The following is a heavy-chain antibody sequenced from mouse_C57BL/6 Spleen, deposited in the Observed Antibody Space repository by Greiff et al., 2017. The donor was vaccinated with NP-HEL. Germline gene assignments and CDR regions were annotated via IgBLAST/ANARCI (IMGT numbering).Heavy chain of an antibody. Sequence: EVQLVESGGGLVKPGGSLKLSCAASGFTFSSYTMSWVRQTPEKRLEWVATISGGGGNTYYPDSVKGRFTISRDNAKNTLYLQMSSLRSEDTALYYCARGIARYAMDYWGQGTSVTVSS. V-gene: IGHV5-9*01. J-gene: IGHJ4*01. CDR2: ISGGGGNT. CDR3: ARGIARYAMDY. CDR1: GFTFSSYT.